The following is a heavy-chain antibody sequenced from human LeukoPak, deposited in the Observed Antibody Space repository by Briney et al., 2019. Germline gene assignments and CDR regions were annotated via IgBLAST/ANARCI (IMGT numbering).Heavy chain of an antibody. CDR2: FYYSGST. V-gene: IGHV4-39*01. D-gene: IGHD4-11*01. CDR1: GGSISSSSYY. Sequence: SETLSLTCTVSGGSISSSSYYWGWIRQPPGKGLEWIGSFYYSGSTYYNPSLKSRVTISVDTSKNQFSLKVRFVTAADTAVYYCARRGGQYDYSIDYWGQGTLVTVSS. CDR3: ARRGGQYDYSIDY. J-gene: IGHJ4*02.